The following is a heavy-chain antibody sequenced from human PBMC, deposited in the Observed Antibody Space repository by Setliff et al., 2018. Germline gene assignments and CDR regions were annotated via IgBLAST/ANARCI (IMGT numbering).Heavy chain of an antibody. Sequence: GESLKISCKGSGYRFSSHWIGWVRQMPGKGLEWMGIIYPGDSDTRYSPSFQGQVTISADKSISTAYPQWSSLKASDTAMYYCARYDSSGYHYYYGMDVWGQGTTVTVSS. CDR1: GYRFSSHW. CDR2: IYPGDSDT. V-gene: IGHV5-51*01. D-gene: IGHD3-22*01. CDR3: ARYDSSGYHYYYGMDV. J-gene: IGHJ6*02.